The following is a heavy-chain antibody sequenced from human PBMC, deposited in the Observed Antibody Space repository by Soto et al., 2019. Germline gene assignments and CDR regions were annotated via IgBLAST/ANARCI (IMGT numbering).Heavy chain of an antibody. CDR2: ISSSSSYI. D-gene: IGHD6-13*01. CDR1: GFTFSSYS. J-gene: IGHJ6*02. CDR3: ARCIAAAGTHPYGMDV. Sequence: GSLRLSCAASGFTFSSYSMNWVRQAPGKGLEWVSSISSSSSYIYYADSVKGRFTISRDNAKNSLYLQMNSLRAEDTAVYYCARCIAAAGTHPYGMDVWGQGTTVTVSS. V-gene: IGHV3-21*01.